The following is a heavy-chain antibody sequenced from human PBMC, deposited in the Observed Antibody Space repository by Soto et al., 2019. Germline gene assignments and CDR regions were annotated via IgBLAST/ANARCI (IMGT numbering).Heavy chain of an antibody. CDR2: ISYDGSNK. J-gene: IGHJ4*02. D-gene: IGHD2-2*01. CDR1: GFTFSSYG. CDR3: AKDRSRDAEVPDY. Sequence: PGGSLRLSCAASGFTFSSYGMHWVRQAPGKGLEWVAVISYDGSNKYYADSVKGRFTISRDNSKNTLYLQMNSLRAEDTAVYYCAKDRSRDAEVPDYWGQGTLVTVSS. V-gene: IGHV3-30*18.